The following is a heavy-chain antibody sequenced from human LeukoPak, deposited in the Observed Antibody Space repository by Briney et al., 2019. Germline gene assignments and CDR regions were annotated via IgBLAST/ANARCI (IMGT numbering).Heavy chain of an antibody. V-gene: IGHV3-7*01. CDR2: IKQDGSEK. CDR1: GFTFSSYW. D-gene: IGHD1-26*01. CDR3: ARAPVGLTLAPKTYYYYYMDV. J-gene: IGHJ6*03. Sequence: GVSLRLSCAASGFTFSSYWMSWVRQAPGKGLEWVANIKQDGSEKYYVDSVKGRFTISRDNAKNSLYLQMNSLRAEDTAVYYCARAPVGLTLAPKTYYYYYMDVWGKGTTVTISS.